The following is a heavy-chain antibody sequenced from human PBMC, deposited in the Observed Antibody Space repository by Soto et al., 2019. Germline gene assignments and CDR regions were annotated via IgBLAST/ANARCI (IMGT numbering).Heavy chain of an antibody. CDR2: IYSGGST. CDR1: GFTVSSNY. Sequence: GGSLRLSCAASGFTVSSNYMSWVRQAPGKGLEWVSVIYSGGSTYYADSVKGRFPSSRHNSKNTLYLQMNSLRAEDTSVYYCARVTGCSSTSCYEYYFDYWGQGTLVTVSS. D-gene: IGHD2-2*01. V-gene: IGHV3-53*04. J-gene: IGHJ4*02. CDR3: ARVTGCSSTSCYEYYFDY.